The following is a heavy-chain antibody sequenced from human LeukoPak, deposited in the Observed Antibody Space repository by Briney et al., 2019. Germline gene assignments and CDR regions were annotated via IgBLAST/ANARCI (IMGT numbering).Heavy chain of an antibody. Sequence: PGGSLRLSCAASGFTFSGYGMSWVRQAPGKGLEWVSAISGSGSGTYYADSVKGRFTISRDNSKNTLYLQMNSLSAEDTAVYYCAKSLGVWGTYNYWGQGTLVTVSS. V-gene: IGHV3-23*01. J-gene: IGHJ4*02. CDR1: GFTFSGYG. D-gene: IGHD3-16*01. CDR2: ISGSGSGT. CDR3: AKSLGVWGTYNY.